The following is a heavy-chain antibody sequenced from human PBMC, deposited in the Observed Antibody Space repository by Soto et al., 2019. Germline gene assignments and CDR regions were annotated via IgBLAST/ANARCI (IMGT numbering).Heavy chain of an antibody. CDR1: GGSISSGDYY. CDR3: ARVRFLEWLSPGWFDP. V-gene: IGHV4-30-4*01. Sequence: QVQLQESGPGLVKPSQTLSLTCTVSGGSISSGDYYWSWIRQPPGKGLEWIGYIYYSGSTYYNPSLKSRVTISVDTSKNQCSLKLSSVTAADTAVYYCARVRFLEWLSPGWFDPWGQGTLVTVSS. J-gene: IGHJ5*02. D-gene: IGHD3-3*01. CDR2: IYYSGST.